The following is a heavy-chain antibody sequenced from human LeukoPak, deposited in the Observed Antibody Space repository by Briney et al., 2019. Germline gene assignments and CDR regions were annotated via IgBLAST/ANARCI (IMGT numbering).Heavy chain of an antibody. Sequence: GLSLGLSCATSGFTFRSQSTNWVRQAPGKGLESVSSDSRSNNYIYYTDSVKGRFTISRDNAKTSLYLEMISLRAEDTAIYYCARDIDGSFYGRPFDYWGQGTLVTVSS. CDR3: ARDIDGSFYGRPFDY. CDR1: GFTFRSQS. D-gene: IGHD1-26*01. CDR2: DSRSNNYI. J-gene: IGHJ4*02. V-gene: IGHV3-21*01.